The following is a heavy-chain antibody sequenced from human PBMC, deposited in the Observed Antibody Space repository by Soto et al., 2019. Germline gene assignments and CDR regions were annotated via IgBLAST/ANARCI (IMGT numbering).Heavy chain of an antibody. CDR1: GGSISSGGYY. CDR3: ARDRYSSSPLFDY. Sequence: SETLSLTCTVSGGSISSGGYYCSWIRQHPGKGLEWIGYIYYSGSTYYNPSLKSRVTISVDTSKNQFSLKLSSVTAADTAVYYCARDRYSSSPLFDYWGQGTLVTVSS. V-gene: IGHV4-31*03. D-gene: IGHD6-6*01. J-gene: IGHJ4*02. CDR2: IYYSGST.